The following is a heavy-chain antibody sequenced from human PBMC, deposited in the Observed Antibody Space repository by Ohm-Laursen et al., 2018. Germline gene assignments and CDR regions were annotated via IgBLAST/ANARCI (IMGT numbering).Heavy chain of an antibody. D-gene: IGHD1-7*01. J-gene: IGHJ4*02. CDR2: IYYSGST. CDR1: GYFISSDCY. CDR3: AREDWSGTTDY. V-gene: IGHV4-31*11. Sequence: TLSLTCAVSGYFISSDCYWGWIRQSPGKGLEWIGYIYYSGSTYYNPSLKSRVTISVDTSKNQFSLKLSSVTAADTAVYYCAREDWSGTTDYWGQGTLVTVSS.